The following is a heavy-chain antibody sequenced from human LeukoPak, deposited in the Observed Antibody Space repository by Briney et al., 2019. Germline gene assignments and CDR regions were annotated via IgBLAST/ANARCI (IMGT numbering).Heavy chain of an antibody. Sequence: PGGSLRLSCAASGFTVSSNYMSWVRQAPGKGLECVSVIYSGGSTYYADSVKGRFTISRDNSKNTLYLQMNSLRAEDTAVYYCARQAGYYYYGMDVWGKGTTVTVSS. CDR2: IYSGGST. CDR3: ARQAGYYYYGMDV. CDR1: GFTVSSNY. J-gene: IGHJ6*04. V-gene: IGHV3-53*01.